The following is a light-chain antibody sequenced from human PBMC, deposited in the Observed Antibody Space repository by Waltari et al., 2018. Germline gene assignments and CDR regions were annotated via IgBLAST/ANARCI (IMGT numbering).Light chain of an antibody. CDR3: QQYNEWPPYT. V-gene: IGKV3-15*01. CDR2: GAS. J-gene: IGKJ2*01. CDR1: QSVSSD. Sequence: EIVMTQSPATLSVSPGERATLSCRASQSVSSDLAWYQQKPGQAPRLLIYGASTRATGIPARFSGSGSATEFTLTISSLQSEDFAIYYCQQYNEWPPYTFGQGTKLESK.